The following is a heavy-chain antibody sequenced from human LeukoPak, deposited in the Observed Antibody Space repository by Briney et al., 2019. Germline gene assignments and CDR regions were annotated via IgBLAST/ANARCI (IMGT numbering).Heavy chain of an antibody. CDR3: TRVVNGGHFDY. CDR1: GASINNYY. CDR2: VYHTGAS. Sequence: SETLSLTCSVSGASINNYYWTWIRQPPGKGLEWIGYVYHTGASGYHPSLKSRVAMSLDTSKNQVSLNLRSVTAADTAVYFCTRVVNGGHFDYWGQGTLVTASS. J-gene: IGHJ4*02. V-gene: IGHV4-59*01. D-gene: IGHD2-8*01.